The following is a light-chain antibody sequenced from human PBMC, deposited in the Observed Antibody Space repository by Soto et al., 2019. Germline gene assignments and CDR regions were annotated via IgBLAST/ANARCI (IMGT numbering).Light chain of an antibody. CDR1: SSDVGGYNY. CDR2: EVN. CDR3: SSYAGSNV. Sequence: QSVLTQPPSASGSPGQSVAISCTGTSSDVGGYNYVSWYQQHPGKAPKLMIYEVNERPSGVPDRFSGSKSGNTASLTVSGLQAEDEADYYCSSYAGSNVFGTGTKVTVL. J-gene: IGLJ1*01. V-gene: IGLV2-8*01.